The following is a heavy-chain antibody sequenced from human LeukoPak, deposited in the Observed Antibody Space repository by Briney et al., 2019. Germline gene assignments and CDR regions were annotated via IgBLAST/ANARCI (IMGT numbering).Heavy chain of an antibody. D-gene: IGHD6-13*01. CDR1: GFTFSSYW. J-gene: IGHJ4*02. Sequence: GGSLRLSCAAYGFTFSSYWMSWVRQAPGKGLEWVANIKQDGSEKYYVDSVKGRFTISRDNAKNSLYLQMNSLRAEDTAVYYCARGGSSQGNRADYWGQGTLVTVSS. CDR2: IKQDGSEK. CDR3: ARGGSSQGNRADY. V-gene: IGHV3-7*01.